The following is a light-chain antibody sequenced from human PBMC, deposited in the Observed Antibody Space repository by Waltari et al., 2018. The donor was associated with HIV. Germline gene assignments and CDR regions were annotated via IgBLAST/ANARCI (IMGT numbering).Light chain of an antibody. CDR1: SSDVGGYNY. Sequence: QSALTQPRSVSGSPGQSVTISCTGTSSDVGGYNYVSWYHQHPGKAPKLMIYDVSKRPSGVPDRFSGSKSGNTASLTISGLQAEDEADYYCCSYAGSYHVFGTGTKVTVL. CDR2: DVS. V-gene: IGLV2-11*01. CDR3: CSYAGSYHV. J-gene: IGLJ1*01.